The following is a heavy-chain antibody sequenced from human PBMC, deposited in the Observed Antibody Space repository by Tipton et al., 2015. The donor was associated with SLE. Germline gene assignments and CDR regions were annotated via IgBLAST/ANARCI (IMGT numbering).Heavy chain of an antibody. V-gene: IGHV4-30-4*01. CDR3: ARDDYGVLGAFDI. D-gene: IGHD4-17*01. J-gene: IGHJ3*02. CDR1: GGSISSGDYY. Sequence: TLSLTCTVSGGSISSGDYYWTWIRQPPGKGLEWIGYIYYSGSTYYNPSLKSRVTISVDTSKNQFSLKLSSVTAADTAVYYCARDDYGVLGAFDIWGQGTMVIVSS. CDR2: IYYSGST.